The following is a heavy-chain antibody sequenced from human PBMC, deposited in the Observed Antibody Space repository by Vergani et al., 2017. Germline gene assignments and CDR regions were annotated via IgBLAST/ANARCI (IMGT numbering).Heavy chain of an antibody. D-gene: IGHD3-10*01. Sequence: QVQLQESGPGLVKPSETLSLTCTVSGGSISSYYWSWIRQPPGKGLEWIGYIYYSGSTNYNPSLKSRVTISVDTSKNQFSLKLSSVTAADTAVYYCARGRYYGSGGYYSLQDYYYYCMDVWGQGTTVTVSS. CDR1: GGSISSYY. CDR3: ARGRYYGSGGYYSLQDYYYYCMDV. CDR2: IYYSGST. V-gene: IGHV4-59*01. J-gene: IGHJ6*02.